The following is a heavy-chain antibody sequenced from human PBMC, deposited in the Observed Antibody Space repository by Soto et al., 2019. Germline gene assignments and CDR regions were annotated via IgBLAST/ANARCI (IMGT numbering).Heavy chain of an antibody. CDR2: INRDGSKK. CDR3: ARDVSPGSSSLYLDAFDI. V-gene: IGHV3-7*05. D-gene: IGHD6-13*01. J-gene: IGHJ3*02. Sequence: EVQLEESGGDLVQPWGSLILSCAASGFTLSAYWMTWVRQAPGKGLEWVANINRDGSKKSYLDSVRGRFTISRDNVGNSLYLQMDSLRADDTALYYCARDVSPGSSSLYLDAFDIWGQGTMVTVSS. CDR1: GFTLSAYW.